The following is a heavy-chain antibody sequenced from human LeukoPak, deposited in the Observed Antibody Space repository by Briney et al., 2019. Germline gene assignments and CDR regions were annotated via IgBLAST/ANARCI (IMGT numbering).Heavy chain of an antibody. CDR1: GGSISSYY. J-gene: IGHJ4*02. D-gene: IGHD6-13*01. CDR2: IYYSGST. V-gene: IGHV4-59*01. CDR3: ARVGYSSSWGFDY. Sequence: SETLSLTCTVSGGSISSYYWSWIRQPPGKGLEWIGYIYYSGSTNYNPSLKSRVTISVDTSKNQFSLKLSSVTAAGTAVYYCARVGYSSSWGFDYWGQGTLVTVSS.